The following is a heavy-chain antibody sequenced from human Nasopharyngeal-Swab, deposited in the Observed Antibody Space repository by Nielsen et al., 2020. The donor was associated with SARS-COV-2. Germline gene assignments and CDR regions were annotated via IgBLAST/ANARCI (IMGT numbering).Heavy chain of an antibody. Sequence: GGSLRLSCAAPGFTFSSYWMSWVRQAAGKGMEWVANIKQDGSEKYYVDSVKGRFTISRDNAKNSLYLQMNSLRAEDTAVYYCARGSGSSPRYWGQGTLVTVSS. CDR2: IKQDGSEK. D-gene: IGHD1-26*01. CDR3: ARGSGSSPRY. V-gene: IGHV3-7*04. CDR1: GFTFSSYW. J-gene: IGHJ4*02.